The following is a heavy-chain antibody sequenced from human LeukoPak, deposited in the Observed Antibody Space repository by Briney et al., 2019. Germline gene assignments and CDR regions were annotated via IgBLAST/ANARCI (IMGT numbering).Heavy chain of an antibody. CDR1: GYTFTGYY. CDR2: INPNSGGT. CDR3: ARDGDSSGYYGY. V-gene: IGHV1-2*02. D-gene: IGHD3-22*01. J-gene: IGHJ4*02. Sequence: ASVKVSCKASGYTFTGYYMHWVRQAPGQGLEWMGWINPNSGGTNYAQKFQGRVTMTRDTSTSTVYMELSSLRSEDTAVYYCARDGDSSGYYGYWGQGTLVTVSS.